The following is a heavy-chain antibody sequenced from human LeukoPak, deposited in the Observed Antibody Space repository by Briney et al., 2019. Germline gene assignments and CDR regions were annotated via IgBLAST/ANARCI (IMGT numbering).Heavy chain of an antibody. V-gene: IGHV1-3*01. J-gene: IGHJ5*02. CDR3: ARVLWFGHLYNWFDP. CDR2: ISGGGGTG. CDR1: GYTFTDYD. Sequence: ASVKVSCKASGYTFTDYDIHWVRQAPGQRLEWMGWISGGGGTGIYSQNFLDRVTITWDTSATTAYMELNSLRSEDTAVYYCARVLWFGHLYNWFDPWGQGTLVTVSS. D-gene: IGHD3-10*01.